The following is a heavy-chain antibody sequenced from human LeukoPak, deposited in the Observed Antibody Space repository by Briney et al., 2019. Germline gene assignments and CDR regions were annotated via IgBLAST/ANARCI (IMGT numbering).Heavy chain of an antibody. J-gene: IGHJ4*02. CDR3: AKDLPGFFDY. Sequence: GGSLRLSCAASGFTFNSYAMSWVRQAPGKGLEWVSTISGSGVSTYYADSVKGRFTISRDNSRNTLYLQMNSLRAEDTAVYSCAKDLPGFFDYWGQGALVTVFS. V-gene: IGHV3-23*01. CDR2: ISGSGVST. CDR1: GFTFNSYA.